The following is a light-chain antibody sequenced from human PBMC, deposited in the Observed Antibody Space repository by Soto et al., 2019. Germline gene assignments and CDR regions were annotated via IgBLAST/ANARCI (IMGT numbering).Light chain of an antibody. Sequence: DIQMTQSPSSLSASVGDTVTNTCRASQGISNSLAWFQQKPGRVPQFLIYAASTLQPGVPPRFSGSGSGTDFTLTISSLQPEDVATYYCQNYNSAPLTFGPGTRVEIK. CDR2: AAS. J-gene: IGKJ3*01. CDR1: QGISNS. CDR3: QNYNSAPLT. V-gene: IGKV1-27*01.